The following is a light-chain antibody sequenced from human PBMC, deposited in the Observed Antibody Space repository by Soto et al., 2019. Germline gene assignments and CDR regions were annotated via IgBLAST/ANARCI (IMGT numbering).Light chain of an antibody. CDR2: GGS. CDR3: QQYGSSLWT. V-gene: IGKV3-20*01. J-gene: IGKJ1*01. Sequence: EIVLTQSPATLSLSPGERATLACRASQSVSSNLAWYQQKPGQAPRVLIYGGSTRATGIPARFSGSGSGTEFTLTISRLEPEDFAVYYCQQYGSSLWTFGQGTKVDIK. CDR1: QSVSSN.